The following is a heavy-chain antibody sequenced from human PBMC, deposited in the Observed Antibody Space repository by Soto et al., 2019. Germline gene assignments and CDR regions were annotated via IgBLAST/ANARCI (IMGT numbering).Heavy chain of an antibody. V-gene: IGHV3-74*01. Sequence: EVQLVESGGGLVQPGGSLRLSCAATGFTFSTYWMHWVRQGPGKGLVWVSRISTDGSSTNYADSVKGRFTISRDNAKSTPYLQMNSLRAEDTAVYYCARATGSNYPFDYWGQGSLVTVSS. CDR3: ARATGSNYPFDY. D-gene: IGHD4-4*01. CDR2: ISTDGSST. CDR1: GFTFSTYW. J-gene: IGHJ4*02.